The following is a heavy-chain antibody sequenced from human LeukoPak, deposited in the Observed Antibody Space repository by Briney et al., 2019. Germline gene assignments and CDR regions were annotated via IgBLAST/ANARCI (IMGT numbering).Heavy chain of an antibody. CDR3: ARSEYDYVWGSYRYSPYYFDY. Sequence: PSETLSLTRAVYGGSFSGYYWSWIRQPPGKGLEWIGEINHSGSTNYNPSLKSRVTISIDTSKNQFSLKLSSVTAADTAVYYCARSEYDYVWGSYRYSPYYFDYWGQGTLVTVSS. CDR1: GGSFSGYY. V-gene: IGHV4-34*01. J-gene: IGHJ4*02. D-gene: IGHD3-16*02. CDR2: INHSGST.